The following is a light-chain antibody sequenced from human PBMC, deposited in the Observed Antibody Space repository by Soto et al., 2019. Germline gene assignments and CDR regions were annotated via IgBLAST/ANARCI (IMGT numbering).Light chain of an antibody. CDR2: EVT. V-gene: IGLV2-14*01. Sequence: QSALTQPASVSGSPGQSITISCTGTSSDVGGYNFVSWYQQYPGKAPKLMIHEVTNRPSGVSSRFSGSKSGNTASLTISGLQAEDEADYYCSSYTTSSTPYYVFGTGTKVTVL. CDR3: SSYTTSSTPYYV. CDR1: SSDVGGYNF. J-gene: IGLJ1*01.